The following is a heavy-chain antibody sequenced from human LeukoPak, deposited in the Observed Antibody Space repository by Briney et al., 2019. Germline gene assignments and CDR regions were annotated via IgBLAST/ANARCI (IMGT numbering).Heavy chain of an antibody. CDR1: GDTLTELS. Sequence: ASVKVSCKVSGDTLTELSMHWVRQAPGKGLEWMGGFDPKEGERVYAQNFQGRFTMTEDTSSGTAYMELNSLRSEDTAVYYCARGRFTMVRGELQFDPWGQGTLVTVSS. J-gene: IGHJ5*02. V-gene: IGHV1-24*01. D-gene: IGHD3-10*01. CDR3: ARGRFTMVRGELQFDP. CDR2: FDPKEGER.